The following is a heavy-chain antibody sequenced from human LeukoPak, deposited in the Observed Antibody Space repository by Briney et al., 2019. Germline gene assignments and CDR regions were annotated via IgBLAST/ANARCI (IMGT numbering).Heavy chain of an antibody. CDR1: GFTFSSYA. D-gene: IGHD6-19*01. V-gene: IGHV3-23*01. CDR3: AREIYSSGCYYFDY. CDR2: ISGSGGST. J-gene: IGHJ4*02. Sequence: PGGSLRLSCAASGFTFSSYAMSWVRQAPGKGLEWVSPISGSGGSTYYADSVKGRFTLSRDNSKNTLYLQMNSLRAEDTAVYYCAREIYSSGCYYFDYWGQGTLVSVSS.